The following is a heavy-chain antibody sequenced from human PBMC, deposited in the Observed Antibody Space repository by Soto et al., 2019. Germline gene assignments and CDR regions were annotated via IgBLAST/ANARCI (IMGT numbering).Heavy chain of an antibody. CDR2: IYYSGST. D-gene: IGHD2-2*01. J-gene: IGHJ5*02. Sequence: PSETLSLTCTVSGGSISSGGYYWSWIRQHPGKGLEWIGYIYYSGSTYYNPSLKSRVTISVDTSKNQFSLKLSSVTAADTAVYYCAREHQLLPRGRFDPWGQGNLVTVSS. V-gene: IGHV4-31*03. CDR3: AREHQLLPRGRFDP. CDR1: GGSISSGGYY.